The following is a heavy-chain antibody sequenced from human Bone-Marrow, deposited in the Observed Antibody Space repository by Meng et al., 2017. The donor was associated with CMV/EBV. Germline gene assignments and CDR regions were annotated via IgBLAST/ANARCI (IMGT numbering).Heavy chain of an antibody. D-gene: IGHD6-19*01. Sequence: GESLKISCAASGFTFSNSDMNWVRQAPGKGLEWVSGVSWNGSRTHYADSVKGRFIISRDNSRNFLYQQMNSLRPEDMAVYYCAKELGSSGWYYGMDVWGQGTTVTVSS. V-gene: IGHV3-19*01. J-gene: IGHJ6*02. CDR3: AKELGSSGWYYGMDV. CDR2: VSWNGSRT. CDR1: GFTFSNSD.